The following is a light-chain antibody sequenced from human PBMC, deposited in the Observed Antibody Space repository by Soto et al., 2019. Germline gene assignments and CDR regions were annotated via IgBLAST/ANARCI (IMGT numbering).Light chain of an antibody. V-gene: IGLV1-44*01. Sequence: QSVLTQPPSASRTPGQRVTISCSGSSSNIGDNTVNWYQQLPGTAPKLLIYTNNQRPSGVPDRFSGSKSGTSASLAISGLQSEDEADYYCAAWDDSLNGVVFGGGTKLTVL. CDR3: AAWDDSLNGVV. CDR2: TNN. J-gene: IGLJ2*01. CDR1: SSNIGDNT.